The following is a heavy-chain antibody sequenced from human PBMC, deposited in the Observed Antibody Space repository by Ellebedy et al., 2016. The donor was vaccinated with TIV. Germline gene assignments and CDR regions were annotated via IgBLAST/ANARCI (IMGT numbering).Heavy chain of an antibody. D-gene: IGHD3-10*01. J-gene: IGHJ4*02. Sequence: GESLKISXVASGLTFRSHGIYWVRQAPGKGLEWVAVISSDGSNKYYADSVKGRFTISRDNSKNTLYLQMNSLRTDDMAVYYCARGGSSGSSDYWGQGTLVPVSS. CDR3: ARGGSSGSSDY. CDR2: ISSDGSNK. V-gene: IGHV3-30*03. CDR1: GLTFRSHG.